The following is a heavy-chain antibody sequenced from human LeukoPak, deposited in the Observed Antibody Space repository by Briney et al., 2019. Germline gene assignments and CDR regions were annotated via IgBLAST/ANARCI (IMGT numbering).Heavy chain of an antibody. J-gene: IGHJ4*02. V-gene: IGHV3-7*01. CDR1: GFTFSTRW. D-gene: IGHD5-18*01. Sequence: PGGSLRLSCAASGFTFSTRWMNWVRQAPGKGLEWVANIKKDGSEKYYVDSVKGRFTISRDNAKNSLYLQMNSLRGEDTAIYYCARDGDSYGYGIDYWGQGTLVTVSP. CDR2: IKKDGSEK. CDR3: ARDGDSYGYGIDY.